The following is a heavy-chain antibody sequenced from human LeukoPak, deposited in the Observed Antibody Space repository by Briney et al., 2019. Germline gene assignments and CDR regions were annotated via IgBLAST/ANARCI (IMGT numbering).Heavy chain of an antibody. CDR1: GYSISSGYF. J-gene: IGHJ5*02. D-gene: IGHD6-13*01. CDR3: ARAYSSSWYWNWFDP. Sequence: SETLSLTCTVSGYSISSGYFWGWIRQPPGKGLEWIGTIYNSGSTYYNASLESRVTISVDTSKNQFSLKLSSVTAADTAVYYCARAYSSSWYWNWFDPWGQGTLVTVSS. V-gene: IGHV4-38-2*02. CDR2: IYNSGST.